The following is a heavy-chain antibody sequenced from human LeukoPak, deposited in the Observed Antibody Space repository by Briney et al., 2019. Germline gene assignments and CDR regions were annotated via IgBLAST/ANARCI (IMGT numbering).Heavy chain of an antibody. Sequence: EASVKVSCKASGYTLTGYYMHWVRQAPGQGLEWMGWINANNDGSIYAQKFQGRVTMTRDTSINTAYMELSRLRSDDTAVYYCARKRGVGVDTNAFDMWGQGTMVTVSS. CDR2: INANNDGS. V-gene: IGHV1-2*02. CDR1: GYTLTGYY. CDR3: ARKRGVGVDTNAFDM. J-gene: IGHJ3*02. D-gene: IGHD3-3*01.